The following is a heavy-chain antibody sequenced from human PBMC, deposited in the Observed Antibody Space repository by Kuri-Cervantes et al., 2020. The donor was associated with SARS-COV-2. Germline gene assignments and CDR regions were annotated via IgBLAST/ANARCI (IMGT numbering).Heavy chain of an antibody. CDR2: IYTSGST. CDR1: GGSISSYY. J-gene: IGHJ5*02. D-gene: IGHD6-13*01. CDR3: ARAPGIAAAGGWFDP. V-gene: IGHV4-4*07. Sequence: GSLRLSCTVSGGSISSYYWSWIRQPAGKGLEWIGRIYTSGSTNYNPSLKSRVTMSVDTSKNQFSLKLSSVTAADTAVYYCARAPGIAAAGGWFDPWGQGTLVTVSS.